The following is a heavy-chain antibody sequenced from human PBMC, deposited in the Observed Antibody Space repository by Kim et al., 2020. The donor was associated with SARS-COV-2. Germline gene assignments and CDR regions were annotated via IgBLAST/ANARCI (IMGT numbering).Heavy chain of an antibody. D-gene: IGHD6-13*01. V-gene: IGHV3-43*01. Sequence: GGSLRLSCAASGFTFDDYTMHWVRQAPGKGLEWVSLISWDGGSTYYADSVKGRFTISRDNSKNSLYLQMNSLRTEDTALYYCAKDLRAAGDYYYYGMDVWGQGTTVTVSS. CDR1: GFTFDDYT. CDR3: AKDLRAAGDYYYYGMDV. CDR2: ISWDGGST. J-gene: IGHJ6*02.